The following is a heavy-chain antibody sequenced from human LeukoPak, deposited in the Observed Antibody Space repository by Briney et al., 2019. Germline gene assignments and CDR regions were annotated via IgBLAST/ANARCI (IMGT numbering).Heavy chain of an antibody. CDR3: AKDRQQLVALAEYFQH. V-gene: IGHV3-30*18. D-gene: IGHD6-13*01. J-gene: IGHJ1*01. CDR1: GFTFSSYG. CDR2: ISYDGSNK. Sequence: PGGSLRLSCAASGFTFSSYGMHWVRQAPGKGLEWVAVISYDGSNKYYADSVKGRFTISRDNSKNTLYLQMNSLRAEDTAVYYCAKDRQQLVALAEYFQHWGQGTLVTVSS.